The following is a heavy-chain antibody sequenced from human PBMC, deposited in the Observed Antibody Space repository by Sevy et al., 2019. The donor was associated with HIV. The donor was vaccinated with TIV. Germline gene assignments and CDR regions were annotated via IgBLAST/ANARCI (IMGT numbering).Heavy chain of an antibody. V-gene: IGHV4-59*01. J-gene: IGHJ6*02. Sequence: SETLSLTCTVSSGSISSYYWSWIRQPPGKGLEWIGYIYYSGSTNYNSSLKSRVTISVDTSKNQFSLKLSSVTAADTAVYYCARAQGSITIFGMVTFYGMDVWGQGTTVTVSS. CDR2: IYYSGST. D-gene: IGHD3-3*01. CDR3: ARAQGSITIFGMVTFYGMDV. CDR1: SGSISSYY.